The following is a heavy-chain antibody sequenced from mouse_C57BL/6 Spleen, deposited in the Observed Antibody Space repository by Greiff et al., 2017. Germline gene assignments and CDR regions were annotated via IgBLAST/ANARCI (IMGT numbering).Heavy chain of an antibody. CDR2: ISSGGDYI. V-gene: IGHV5-9-1*02. CDR1: GFTFSSYA. Sequence: EVKVVESGEGLVKPGGSLKLSCAASGFTFSSYAMSWVRQTPEKRLEWVAYISSGGDYIYYADTVKGRFTISRDNARNTLYLQMSSLKSEDTAMYYCTGDPPYGYDPHWYFEVWGTGTTVTVSS. CDR3: TGDPPYGYDPHWYFEV. D-gene: IGHD2-2*01. J-gene: IGHJ1*03.